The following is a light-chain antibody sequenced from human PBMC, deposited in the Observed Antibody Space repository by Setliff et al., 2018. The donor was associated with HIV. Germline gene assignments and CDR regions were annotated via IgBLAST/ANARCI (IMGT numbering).Light chain of an antibody. V-gene: IGLV1-44*01. CDR2: NNH. CDR1: SSNIGSNV. Sequence: QSVLTQPPSASGTPGQRVTISCSGSSSNIGSNVVNWYQQLSGTAPKVLIYNNHKRPSGVPDRFSGSKSGTSVSLAISGLQSEDEADYYCATWDYSVNGWVFGGGTK. CDR3: ATWDYSVNGWV. J-gene: IGLJ3*02.